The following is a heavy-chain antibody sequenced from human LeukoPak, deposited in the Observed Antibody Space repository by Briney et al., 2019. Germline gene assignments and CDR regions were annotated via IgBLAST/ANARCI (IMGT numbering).Heavy chain of an antibody. CDR3: ARGSLAYCSSTSCYASYYYYGMDV. J-gene: IGHJ6*04. D-gene: IGHD2-2*01. V-gene: IGHV4-34*01. Sequence: SETLSLTCAVYGGSFSGYYWSWIRQPPGKGLEWIGEINHSGSTNYNPSLKSRVTISVDTSKNQFSLKLSSVTAADTAVYYCARGSLAYCSSTSCYASYYYYGMDVWGNGTTVIVSS. CDR2: INHSGST. CDR1: GGSFSGYY.